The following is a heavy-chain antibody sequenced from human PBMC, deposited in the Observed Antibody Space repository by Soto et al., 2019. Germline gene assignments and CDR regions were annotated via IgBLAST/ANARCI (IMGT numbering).Heavy chain of an antibody. D-gene: IGHD1-7*01. CDR3: AREGKPLFRELVGWFDP. Sequence: QVQLVQSGAEVKKAGASVKISCQASGYPFTSHAIYWVRQAPGQRPEWMGWINPANGNTKYSPKFQGRVTITRDTSASTAYMELRTLKSEDTGLYSCAREGKPLFRELVGWFDPWGQGTLLTVSS. CDR2: INPANGNT. CDR1: GYPFTSHA. J-gene: IGHJ5*02. V-gene: IGHV1-3*01.